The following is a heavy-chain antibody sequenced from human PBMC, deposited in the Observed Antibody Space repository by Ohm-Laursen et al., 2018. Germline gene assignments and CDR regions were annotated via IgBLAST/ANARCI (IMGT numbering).Heavy chain of an antibody. Sequence: TLSLTCAVSGYSISSGYYWGWIRQPPGKGLEWIGSIYHSGSTYYNPSLKSRVTISVDTSKNQFSLKLSSVTAADTAVYYCARATYSSGWYEYWYFDLWGRGTLVTVSS. CDR2: IYHSGST. CDR3: ARATYSSGWYEYWYFDL. V-gene: IGHV4-38-2*01. CDR1: GYSISSGYY. J-gene: IGHJ2*01. D-gene: IGHD6-19*01.